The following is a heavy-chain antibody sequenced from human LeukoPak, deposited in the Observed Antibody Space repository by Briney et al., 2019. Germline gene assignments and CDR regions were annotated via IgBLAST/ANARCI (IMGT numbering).Heavy chain of an antibody. D-gene: IGHD3-9*01. J-gene: IGHJ4*02. CDR2: ISAYNGNT. CDR1: GYTFTSYG. CDR3: ARGAGSYGILNPTDY. Sequence: ASVKVSCKASGYTFTSYGISWVRQAPGQGLEWMGWISAYNGNTNYAQKLQGRVTMTTDTSTSTAYMELRSLRSDDTAVYYCARGAGSYGILNPTDYWGQGTLVTVSS. V-gene: IGHV1-18*01.